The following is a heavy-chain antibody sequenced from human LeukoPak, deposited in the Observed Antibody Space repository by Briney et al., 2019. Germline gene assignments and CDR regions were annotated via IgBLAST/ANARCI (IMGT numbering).Heavy chain of an antibody. CDR3: ARAPRGDVVVPAAIHDY. J-gene: IGHJ4*02. V-gene: IGHV1-69*04. D-gene: IGHD2-2*01. CDR2: IIPILNTE. CDR1: GGTFSSFA. Sequence: ASVKVSCKTSGGTFSSFALSWVRLAPGQGLEWMGRIIPILNTEEYAQRFQGRVTITADTSTSTVYMELSSLKSEDTAIYYCARAPRGDVVVPAAIHDYWGQGTLVTVSS.